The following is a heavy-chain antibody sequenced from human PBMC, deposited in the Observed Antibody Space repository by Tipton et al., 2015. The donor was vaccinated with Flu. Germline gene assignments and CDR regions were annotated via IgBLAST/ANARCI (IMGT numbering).Heavy chain of an antibody. CDR1: GDSISSDYH. D-gene: IGHD4-11*01. J-gene: IGHJ5*02. Sequence: LRLSCAVSGDSISSDYHWGWIRQFPGKGLEWIGTVSRSGSTIYNPSLMSRVTISIDRSKNQFSLNLKSVTAADMAVYYCARRDYTNYVSDPKSWFDPWGQGTLVAVSP. CDR2: VSRSGST. V-gene: IGHV4-38-2*01. CDR3: ARRDYTNYVSDPKSWFDP.